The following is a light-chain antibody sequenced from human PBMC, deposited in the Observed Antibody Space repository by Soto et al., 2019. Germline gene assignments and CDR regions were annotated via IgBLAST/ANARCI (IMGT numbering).Light chain of an antibody. CDR2: RAS. Sequence: EIVMTQSPATLSVSPGGSATLSCRASQHVSSNFAWYRQKPGQAPTLLIYRASTRATGIPARFSGSGSGTEFTLTMSSLRSEDFAVYYCQQYNNWPYTFGQGTKLEIK. J-gene: IGKJ2*01. CDR1: QHVSSN. V-gene: IGKV3-15*01. CDR3: QQYNNWPYT.